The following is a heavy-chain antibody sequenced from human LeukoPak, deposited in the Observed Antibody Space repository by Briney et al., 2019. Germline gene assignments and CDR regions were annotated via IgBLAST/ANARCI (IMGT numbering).Heavy chain of an antibody. V-gene: IGHV4-59*01. J-gene: IGHJ6*03. CDR2: IYYSGSS. Sequence: SETLSLTCNVSGGSISGYHWSWIRQPPGKGLEWLGYIYYSGSSNYNPSLKSRVTMSADTSKNQFSLKLSSVTAADTAVYYCARVPRSYYYYYMDVWGKGITVTVSS. CDR3: ARVPRSYYYYYMDV. CDR1: GGSISGYH.